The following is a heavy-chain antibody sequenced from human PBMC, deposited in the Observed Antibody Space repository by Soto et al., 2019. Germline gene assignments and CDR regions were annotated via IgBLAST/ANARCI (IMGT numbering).Heavy chain of an antibody. J-gene: IGHJ6*02. D-gene: IGHD2-2*01. V-gene: IGHV4-59*01. CDR2: IYYSGST. Sequence: PSETLSLTCTVSGGSISIYYWSLIRQPPGRGLEWIGYIYYSGSTNYNPSLKSRVTISVDTSKNQFSLKLSSVTAADTAVYYCARVGPADPPEYYGMDVWGQGTKVTVAS. CDR3: ARVGPADPPEYYGMDV. CDR1: GGSISIYY.